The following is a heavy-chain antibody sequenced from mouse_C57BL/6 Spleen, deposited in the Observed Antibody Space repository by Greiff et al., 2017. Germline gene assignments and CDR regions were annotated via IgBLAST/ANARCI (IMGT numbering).Heavy chain of an antibody. CDR2: INPNNGGT. D-gene: IGHD2-4*01. J-gene: IGHJ2*01. V-gene: IGHV1-26*01. Sequence: VQLKQSGPELVKPGASVKISCKASGYTFTDYYMNWVKQSHGKSLEWIGDINPNNGGTSYNQKFKGKATLTVDKSSSTAYMELRSLTSEDSAVYYCARGRTYDYDGNYFDYWGQGTTLTVSS. CDR3: ARGRTYDYDGNYFDY. CDR1: GYTFTDYY.